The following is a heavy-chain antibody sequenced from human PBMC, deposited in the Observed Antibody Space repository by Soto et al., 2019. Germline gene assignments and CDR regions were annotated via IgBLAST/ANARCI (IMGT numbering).Heavy chain of an antibody. V-gene: IGHV3-7*01. Sequence: GGSLRLSCAASGFTFSSYWMSWVRQAPGKGLEWVANIKQDGSEKYYVDSVKGRFTISRDNAKNSLYLQMNSLRAEDTAVYYCARDPAKYDFYYYYYMDVWGKGTTVTVSS. D-gene: IGHD3-3*01. J-gene: IGHJ6*03. CDR1: GFTFSSYW. CDR3: ARDPAKYDFYYYYYMDV. CDR2: IKQDGSEK.